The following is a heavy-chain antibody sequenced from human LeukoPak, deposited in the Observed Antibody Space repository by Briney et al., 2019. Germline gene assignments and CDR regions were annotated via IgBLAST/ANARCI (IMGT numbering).Heavy chain of an antibody. CDR1: RFTFSSYA. CDR3: ARDSGYNAFDY. J-gene: IGHJ4*02. CDR2: ISGSGGRT. D-gene: IGHD5-12*01. Sequence: PGGSLRLSCAASRFTFSSYAMSWVRQAPGKGLEWVSAISGSGGRTYYADSVKGRFTISRDNAKNSLYLQMNSLRAEDTAMYYCARDSGYNAFDYWGQGTLVTVSS. V-gene: IGHV3-23*01.